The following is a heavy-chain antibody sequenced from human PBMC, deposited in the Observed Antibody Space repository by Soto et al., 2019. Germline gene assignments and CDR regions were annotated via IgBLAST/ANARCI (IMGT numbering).Heavy chain of an antibody. D-gene: IGHD3-9*01. J-gene: IGHJ5*02. Sequence: GGSLRLSCAASGFTFSSYSMNWVRQAPGKGLEWVSSISSSSSYIYYADSVKGRFTISRDNAKNSLYLQMNSLRAEDTAVYYCARDRLRYFDWLSNNWFDPWGQGTLVTVSS. V-gene: IGHV3-21*01. CDR1: GFTFSSYS. CDR2: ISSSSSYI. CDR3: ARDRLRYFDWLSNNWFDP.